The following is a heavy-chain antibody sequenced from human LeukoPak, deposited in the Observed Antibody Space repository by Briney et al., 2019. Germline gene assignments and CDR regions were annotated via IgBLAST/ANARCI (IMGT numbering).Heavy chain of an antibody. CDR2: IIPIFGTA. J-gene: IGHJ6*04. V-gene: IGHV1-69*06. D-gene: IGHD3-9*01. Sequence: SVKVSCKAPGGTFSSYAISWVRQAPGQGLEWMGGIIPIFGTANYAQKFQGRVTITADKSTSTAYMELSSLRSEDTAVYYCARDLKVLRYFDWLSQDYYYYGMDVWGKGTTVTVSS. CDR3: ARDLKVLRYFDWLSQDYYYYGMDV. CDR1: GGTFSSYA.